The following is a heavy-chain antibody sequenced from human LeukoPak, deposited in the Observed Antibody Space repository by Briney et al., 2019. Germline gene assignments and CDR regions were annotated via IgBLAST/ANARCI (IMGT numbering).Heavy chain of an antibody. CDR3: ATAPYYYDSSGYYYFDY. J-gene: IGHJ4*02. CDR2: ISSTSIYI. V-gene: IGHV3-21*01. Sequence: GGSLRLSCEGSGFTFSSYTMIWVRQAPGKGLEWLRSISSTSIYIYYADSVKGRFTISRDNAKNSLYLQMNSLRADDTAVYYCATAPYYYDSSGYYYFDYWGQGTLVTVPS. D-gene: IGHD3-22*01. CDR1: GFTFSSYT.